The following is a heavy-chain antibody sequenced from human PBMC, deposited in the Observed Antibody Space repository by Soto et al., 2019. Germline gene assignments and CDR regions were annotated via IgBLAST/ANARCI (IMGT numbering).Heavy chain of an antibody. D-gene: IGHD3-3*01. V-gene: IGHV4-31*03. CDR2: IYYIGST. CDR1: GGSISSGSYY. J-gene: IGHJ3*02. CDR3: ARSIFRATGAFDI. Sequence: PSETLSLTCTVSGGSISSGSYYWTWIRQHPGKGLEWIGYIYYIGSTYYNPSLRSRITISQDTSKNQFSLKMSSVTAADTALYFCARSIFRATGAFDIWGQGTMVTVSS.